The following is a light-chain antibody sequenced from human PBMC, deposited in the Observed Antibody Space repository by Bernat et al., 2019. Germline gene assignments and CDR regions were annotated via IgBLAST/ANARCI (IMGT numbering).Light chain of an antibody. V-gene: IGKV1-16*01. CDR1: QDISKY. J-gene: IGKJ4*01. CDR2: GAS. Sequence: DIQMTQSPSSLSASVGDRVTITCRATQDISKYLTWYQHRPGQAPKSLIYGASTLYSGVPSRFSGSGSGTDFTLTISSLQPEDLATYYCQQYDRYPRTFGGGTKVEVK. CDR3: QQYDRYPRT.